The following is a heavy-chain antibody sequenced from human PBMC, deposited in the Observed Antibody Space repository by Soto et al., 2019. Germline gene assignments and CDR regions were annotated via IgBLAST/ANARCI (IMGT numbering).Heavy chain of an antibody. J-gene: IGHJ6*02. Sequence: LRLSCAASGFTFSSYSMNWVRQAPGKGLEWVSSISSSSSYIYYADSVKGRFTISRDNAKNSLYLQMNSLRAEDTAVYYCARDGTGPHQYGMDVWGQGTTVTVSS. CDR2: ISSSSSYI. CDR1: GFTFSSYS. CDR3: ARDGTGPHQYGMDV. V-gene: IGHV3-21*01. D-gene: IGHD1-1*01.